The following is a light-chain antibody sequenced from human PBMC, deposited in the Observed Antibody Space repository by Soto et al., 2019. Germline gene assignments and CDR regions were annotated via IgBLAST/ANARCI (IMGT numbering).Light chain of an antibody. V-gene: IGKV3-20*01. Sequence: EIVLTQSAGTLSSSPGERDTLSCRARQSVTSDYLAWYQQKPGQAPRLLIFGASIRDTGLPDRFSGGGSEADSTPTISRLWAQDVAVQYCHQYGSSAGAFXKGT. CDR1: QSVTSDY. CDR2: GAS. CDR3: HQYGSSAGA. J-gene: IGKJ1*01.